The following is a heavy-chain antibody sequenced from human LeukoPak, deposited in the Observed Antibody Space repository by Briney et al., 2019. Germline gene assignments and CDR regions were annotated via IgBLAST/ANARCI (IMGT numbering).Heavy chain of an antibody. CDR2: ITGSGDRT. CDR1: GVTFSSHG. Sequence: PGGSLRLSCGVSGVTFSSHGMNWVRQAPGKGLEWVSAITGSGDRTYYTDSVRGRFTVSRDNSKNTLYLQMNGLRAEDTAVYYCASPIHSGSYYPYDYWGQGTLVTVSS. D-gene: IGHD3-10*01. CDR3: ASPIHSGSYYPYDY. J-gene: IGHJ4*02. V-gene: IGHV3-23*01.